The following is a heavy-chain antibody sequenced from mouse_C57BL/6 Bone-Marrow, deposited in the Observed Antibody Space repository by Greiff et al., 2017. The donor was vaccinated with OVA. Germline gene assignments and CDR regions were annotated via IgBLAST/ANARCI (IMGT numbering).Heavy chain of an antibody. V-gene: IGHV2-5*01. J-gene: IGHJ1*03. Sequence: VQLQQSGPGLVQPSQSLSITCTVSGFSLTSYGVHWVRQSPGKGLEWLGVIWRGGSTDYNAAFMSRLSITQDNSKSQVFFKMNSLQADDTAIYYCAKNTRGYWYFDVWGTGTTVTVSS. CDR3: AKNTRGYWYFDV. CDR1: GFSLTSYG. CDR2: IWRGGST.